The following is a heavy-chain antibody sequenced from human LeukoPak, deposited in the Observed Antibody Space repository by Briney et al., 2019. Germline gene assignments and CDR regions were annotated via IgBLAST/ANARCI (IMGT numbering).Heavy chain of an antibody. CDR3: ASMSYGSRRFPQGDV. Sequence: GASVKVSCKAFGYTFTSYTISWVRQAPGQGLEWMGWISTYKGKIKYAQKFQGRVTLTTDTSTSTAYMELRSLRSDDTAVYYCASMSYGSRRFPQGDVWGKGTTVTVSS. D-gene: IGHD3-10*01. J-gene: IGHJ6*04. CDR2: ISTYKGKI. V-gene: IGHV1-18*01. CDR1: GYTFTSYT.